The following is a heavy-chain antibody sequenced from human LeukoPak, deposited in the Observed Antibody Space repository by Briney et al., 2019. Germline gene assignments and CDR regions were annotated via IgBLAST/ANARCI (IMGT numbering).Heavy chain of an antibody. CDR1: GGSFSNYY. J-gene: IGHJ4*02. Sequence: SETLSLTCAVYGGSFSNYYWSWIRQPPGKGLEWIGEINHSGSTRYNPSLKSRVIISVDTSKNQFSLKLSSVTAADTAVYYCAREVWFGYSPYYLDYWGQGTLVTVSS. CDR2: INHSGST. D-gene: IGHD4-23*01. V-gene: IGHV4-34*01. CDR3: AREVWFGYSPYYLDY.